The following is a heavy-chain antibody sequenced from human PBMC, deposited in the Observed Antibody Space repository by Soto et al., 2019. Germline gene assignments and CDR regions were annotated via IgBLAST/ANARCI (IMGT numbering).Heavy chain of an antibody. V-gene: IGHV3-66*02. CDR2: IYGGSSK. CDR1: GFTVSSNY. J-gene: IGHJ6*02. CDR3: ARGYYYGSGSYSTSYYYYGMDV. Sequence: GGSLRLSCAASGFTVSSNYMSWVRQAPGKGLEWVFVIYGGSSKYYADSVKGRFTISRDNSKNTLYLQMNSLRAEDTAVYYCARGYYYGSGSYSTSYYYYGMDVWGQGTTVTVSS. D-gene: IGHD3-10*01.